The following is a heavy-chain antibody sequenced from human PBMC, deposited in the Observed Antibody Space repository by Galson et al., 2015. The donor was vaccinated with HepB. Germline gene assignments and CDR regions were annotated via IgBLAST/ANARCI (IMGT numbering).Heavy chain of an antibody. J-gene: IGHJ4*02. CDR2: IRYDGSNK. Sequence: SLRLSCAASGFTFSSYGMHWVRQAPGKGLEWVAFIRYDGSNKYYTDSVKGRFTISRDNSKNTLYLQMNSLRAEDTAVYYCAKVGVYGSGWSDYWGQGTLVTVSS. CDR3: AKVGVYGSGWSDY. D-gene: IGHD6-19*01. CDR1: GFTFSSYG. V-gene: IGHV3-30*02.